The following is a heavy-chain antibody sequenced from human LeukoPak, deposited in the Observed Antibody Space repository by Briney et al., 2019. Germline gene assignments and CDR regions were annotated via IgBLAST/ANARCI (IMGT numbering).Heavy chain of an antibody. CDR2: ISAYNGNT. D-gene: IGHD3-22*01. V-gene: IGHV1-18*01. CDR3: ARGYYYDSSGYRTSGGY. CDR1: GYTFTSYG. J-gene: IGHJ4*02. Sequence: ASVKVSCKASGYTFTSYGISWVRQAPGQGLEWMGWISAYNGNTNYAQKLQGRVTMTTDTSTSTAYMELRSLRSDDTAVYYCARGYYYDSSGYRTSGGYWGQGTLVTVSS.